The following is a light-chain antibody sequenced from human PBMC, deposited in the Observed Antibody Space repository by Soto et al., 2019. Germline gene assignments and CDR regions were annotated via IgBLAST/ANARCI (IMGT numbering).Light chain of an antibody. J-gene: IGLJ1*01. Sequence: QSVLTQPPSVSGALGQRVTISCTGITSNIGSTTVSWYQQLPRTAPKLLIYRNDQRPSGVPDRFSGSKSGSSASLAISGLQSEDEADYYCASWDDSLNKYVFGTGTKVTVL. CDR1: TSNIGSTT. CDR2: RND. V-gene: IGLV1-44*01. CDR3: ASWDDSLNKYV.